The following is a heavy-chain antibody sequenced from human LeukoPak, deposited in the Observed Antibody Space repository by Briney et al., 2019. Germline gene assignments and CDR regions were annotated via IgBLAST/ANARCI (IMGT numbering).Heavy chain of an antibody. CDR2: INHSGST. J-gene: IGHJ4*02. D-gene: IGHD4-23*01. V-gene: IGHV4-34*01. CDR1: GGSFSGYY. Sequence: SETLSLTCAVYGGSFSGYYWSWIRQPPGKGLEWIGEINHSGSTNYNPSLKSRVTISVDTSKNQFSLKLSSVTAADTAVYYCRGFPTVVTRGNFDYWGQGTLVTVSS. CDR3: RGFPTVVTRGNFDY.